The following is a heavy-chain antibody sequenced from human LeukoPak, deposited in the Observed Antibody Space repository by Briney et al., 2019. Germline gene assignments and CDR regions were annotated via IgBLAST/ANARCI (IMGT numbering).Heavy chain of an antibody. CDR3: AKEENQQFFDY. V-gene: IGHV3-9*01. J-gene: IGHJ4*02. CDR1: GFTFDDYA. D-gene: IGHD6-13*01. Sequence: GGCLRLSCAASGFTFDDYAMEWDRQAAGKGLGWVSGISWNSGSIGYADSVKGRFTISRDNAKNSLYLQMNSLRAEDTALYYCAKEENQQFFDYWGQGTLVTVSS. CDR2: ISWNSGSI.